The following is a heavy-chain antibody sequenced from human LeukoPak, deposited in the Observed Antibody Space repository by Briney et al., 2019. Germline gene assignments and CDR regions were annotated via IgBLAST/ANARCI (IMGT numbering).Heavy chain of an antibody. J-gene: IGHJ6*02. V-gene: IGHV4-34*01. CDR1: GGSFSGYY. D-gene: IGHD3-22*01. CDR2: INHSGST. Sequence: SETLSLTCAVYGGSFSGYYWSRIRQPPGKGLEWIGEINHSGSTNYNPSLKSRVTISVDTSKNQFSLKLSSVTAADTAVYYCARVPYYYDSSGFPFYYYGMDVWGQGTTVTVSS. CDR3: ARVPYYYDSSGFPFYYYGMDV.